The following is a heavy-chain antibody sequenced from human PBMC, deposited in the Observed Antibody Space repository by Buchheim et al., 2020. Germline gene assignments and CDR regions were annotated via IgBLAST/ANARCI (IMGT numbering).Heavy chain of an antibody. CDR1: GYSFSSYG. D-gene: IGHD1-26*01. Sequence: QSQVVQSGSEVKKPGASVTLSCKASGYSFSSYGITWVRRAPGQGLEWIGWINTYNGFTKYAQKFQGRVTLTTDRPTSNAYMELRSLRSDDTAVYHCARVNSGSAPGRWLDAWGQGTL. J-gene: IGHJ5*02. V-gene: IGHV1-18*01. CDR3: ARVNSGSAPGRWLDA. CDR2: INTYNGFT.